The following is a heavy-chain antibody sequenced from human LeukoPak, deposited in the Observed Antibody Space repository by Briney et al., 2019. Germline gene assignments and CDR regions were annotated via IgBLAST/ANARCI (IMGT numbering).Heavy chain of an antibody. CDR1: GFTFSSYA. Sequence: GGSLRLSCAASGFTFSSYAMSWVRQAPGKGLEWVSVISGRGGTTYYADSVKGRFTISRDNSKNTLYLQMNSLRAEDTAVYYCAKDLLSGSYSYYYYGMDVWGQGTTVTVSS. V-gene: IGHV3-23*01. CDR2: ISGRGGTT. J-gene: IGHJ6*02. D-gene: IGHD3-10*01. CDR3: AKDLLSGSYSYYYYGMDV.